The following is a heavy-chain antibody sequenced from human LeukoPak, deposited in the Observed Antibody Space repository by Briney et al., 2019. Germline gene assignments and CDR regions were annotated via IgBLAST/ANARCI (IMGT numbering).Heavy chain of an antibody. V-gene: IGHV1-8*03. CDR1: GYTFTSYD. CDR3: ASPLRYSSGLDL. J-gene: IGHJ2*01. Sequence: ASVKVSCKASGYTFTSYDINWVRQAPGQGLEWMGWMNPDSGDTGYAQKFQGRVTITTNTSIRTAYMELTSLRSDDTAVDYCASPLRYSSGLDLWGRGTLVTVSS. D-gene: IGHD3-9*01. CDR2: MNPDSGDT.